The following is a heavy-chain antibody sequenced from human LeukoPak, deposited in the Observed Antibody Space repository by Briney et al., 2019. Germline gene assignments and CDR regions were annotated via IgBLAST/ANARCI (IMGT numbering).Heavy chain of an antibody. V-gene: IGHV1-69*04. CDR1: GGTFSSYA. Sequence: ASVKVSCKASGGTFSSYAISWVRQAPGQGLEWMGRIIPILGIANYAQKFQGRVTITADKSRSTAYMELSSLRSEDTAVYYCARDQRGYSGYDRFDYWGQGTLVTVSS. CDR2: IIPILGIA. D-gene: IGHD5-12*01. J-gene: IGHJ4*02. CDR3: ARDQRGYSGYDRFDY.